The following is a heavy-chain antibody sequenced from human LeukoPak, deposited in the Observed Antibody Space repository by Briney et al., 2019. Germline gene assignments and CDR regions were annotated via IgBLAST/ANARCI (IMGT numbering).Heavy chain of an antibody. J-gene: IGHJ3*02. CDR3: AKDIMVRWVAVAGTGAFDI. D-gene: IGHD6-19*01. CDR2: ISWNSGSI. CDR1: GFTFDDYA. V-gene: IGHV3-9*01. Sequence: GGSLRLSCAASGFTFDDYAIHWVRHAPGKGLEWVSGISWNSGSIGYADSVKGRFTISRDNAKNSLYLQMNSLRAEDTALYYCAKDIMVRWVAVAGTGAFDIWGQGTMVTVSS.